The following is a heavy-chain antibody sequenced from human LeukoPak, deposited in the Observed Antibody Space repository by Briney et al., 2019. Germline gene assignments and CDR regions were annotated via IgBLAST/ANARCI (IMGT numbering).Heavy chain of an antibody. J-gene: IGHJ4*02. CDR3: AKRPGGPADGPFDY. CDR1: GLSFSSYA. Sequence: GGSLRLSCAASGLSFSSYAMSWVRQAPGKGLERVSSITASGGTTYYTDSVKGRFAISRDNSKSTLFLQMSGLRAEDTAVYFCAKRPGGPADGPFDYWGQGTLVTVSS. D-gene: IGHD2-2*01. V-gene: IGHV3-23*01. CDR2: ITASGGTT.